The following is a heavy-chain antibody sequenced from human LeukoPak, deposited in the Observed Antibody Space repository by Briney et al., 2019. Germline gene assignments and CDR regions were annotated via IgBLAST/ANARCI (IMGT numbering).Heavy chain of an antibody. CDR1: GGTFSSYA. Sequence: GSSVKVSCKASGGTFSSYAISWVRQAPGQGLEWMGGIIPIFGTANYAQKFQGRVTITADESTSTAYMELSSLRSEDTAVYYCARDFYWDEKMGTKLDPWGQGTLVTVSS. J-gene: IGHJ5*02. CDR3: ARDFYWDEKMGTKLDP. CDR2: IIPIFGTA. V-gene: IGHV1-69*01. D-gene: IGHD3-9*01.